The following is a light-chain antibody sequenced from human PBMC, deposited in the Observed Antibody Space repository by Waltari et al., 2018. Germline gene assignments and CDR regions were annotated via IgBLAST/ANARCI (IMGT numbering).Light chain of an antibody. J-gene: IGLJ2*01. CDR3: QAWDTRNVI. Sequence: SYELTQPPSVSVSPGQTASITCSGDKLGDKYVYWYQQKPGQSPVLVIYEDGKGPSGRPRRFSGSNSGNTATLTISGTQAMDEADYYCQAWDTRNVIFGGGTKLTVL. CDR2: EDG. V-gene: IGLV3-1*01. CDR1: KLGDKY.